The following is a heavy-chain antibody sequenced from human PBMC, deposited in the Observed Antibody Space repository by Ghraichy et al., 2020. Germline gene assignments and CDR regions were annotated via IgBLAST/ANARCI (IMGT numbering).Heavy chain of an antibody. V-gene: IGHV3-23*01. CDR1: GFTFSSYA. Sequence: GGSLRLSCAASGFTFSSYAMSWVRQAPGKGLEWVSAISGSGGSTYYADSVKGRFTISRDNSKNTLYLQMNSLRAEDTAVYYCAKGAYDFWSGYYQYYYYYYMDVWGQRDHGHRLL. D-gene: IGHD3-3*01. J-gene: IGHJ6*03. CDR3: AKGAYDFWSGYYQYYYYYYMDV. CDR2: ISGSGGST.